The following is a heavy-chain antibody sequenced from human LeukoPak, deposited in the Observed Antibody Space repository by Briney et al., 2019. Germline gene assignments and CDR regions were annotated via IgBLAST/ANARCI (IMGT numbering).Heavy chain of an antibody. CDR3: ARDPYNPILYRLAR. Sequence: GGALRLSCAGSGFAFGTYAMSWVRQAPGMGLEWVSSISADGQVTYYADSVEGRFTVSRDNSKSTLYLQLNSLRAEDTATYYCARDPYNPILYRLARWAQGTLVTVSS. D-gene: IGHD1-14*01. J-gene: IGHJ4*02. CDR2: ISADGQVT. V-gene: IGHV3-23*01. CDR1: GFAFGTYA.